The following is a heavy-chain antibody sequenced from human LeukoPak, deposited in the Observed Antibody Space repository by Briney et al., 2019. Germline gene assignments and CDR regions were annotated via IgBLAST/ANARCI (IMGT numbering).Heavy chain of an antibody. D-gene: IGHD4-17*01. CDR2: IKQDGSET. Sequence: PGGSLRLSCAASGFTFSSYGMHWVRQAPGKGLEWVASIKQDGSETRYVDSVKGRFTIFRDNTKTSLYLQMNSLRAEDTAVYYCARYGLGDTFDIWGQGTVVTVSS. J-gene: IGHJ3*02. CDR3: ARYGLGDTFDI. CDR1: GFTFSSYG. V-gene: IGHV3-7*01.